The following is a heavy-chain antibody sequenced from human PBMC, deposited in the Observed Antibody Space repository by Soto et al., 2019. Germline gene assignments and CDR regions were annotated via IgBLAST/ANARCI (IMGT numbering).Heavy chain of an antibody. D-gene: IGHD5-18*01. V-gene: IGHV4-39*01. CDR3: ARQVDTAMGFFDY. CDR2: IYHSGST. Sequence: PSETLSLTCTVSGGSISSSSYYWGWIRQPPGKGLEWIGSIYHSGSTYYNPSLKSRVTISVDTSKNQFSLKLSSVTAADTAVYYCARQVDTAMGFFDYWGQGTLVTVSS. J-gene: IGHJ4*02. CDR1: GGSISSSSYY.